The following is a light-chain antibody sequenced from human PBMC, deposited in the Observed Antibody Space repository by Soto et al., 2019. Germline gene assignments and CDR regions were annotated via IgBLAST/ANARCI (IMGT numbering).Light chain of an antibody. V-gene: IGLV1-40*01. CDR1: SSNIGAGYD. J-gene: IGLJ2*01. CDR3: QSYDSSLAV. Sequence: QSVLTQPPSVSGAPGQRVTISCTGSSSNIGAGYDVHWYQQLPGTAPKLLIYGNSNRPSGVPDRFSGSKSGTSASLAITGLQAEDEADYYCQSYDSSLAVFGGETKLTVL. CDR2: GNS.